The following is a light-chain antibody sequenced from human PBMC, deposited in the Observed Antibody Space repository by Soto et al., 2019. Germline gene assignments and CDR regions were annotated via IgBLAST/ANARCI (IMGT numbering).Light chain of an antibody. Sequence: EIVLTQSPGTLSLSPGDGATLSCRASQSVSSNYLAWYQLKPGQDPRLLIYGASIRATGIPDRFSGSGSGTDFTLTIRRLEPEDFAMYFCHQYGSSPRTFGQGTKVEIK. CDR2: GAS. CDR1: QSVSSNY. J-gene: IGKJ1*01. V-gene: IGKV3-20*01. CDR3: HQYGSSPRT.